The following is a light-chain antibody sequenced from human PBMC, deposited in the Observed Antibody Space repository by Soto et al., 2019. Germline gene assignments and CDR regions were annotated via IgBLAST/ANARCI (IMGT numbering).Light chain of an antibody. CDR3: ISDTSSSIYVV. CDR2: DVS. V-gene: IGLV2-14*01. J-gene: IGLJ2*01. CDR1: SSDVGGYNY. Sequence: QSALTQPASVSGSPGQSITISCTGTSSDVGGYNYVSWYQQHPGKAPKLLIYDVSNRPSGVSNRFSGYKSGNAASLTISGLPAEDAADYCCISDTSSSIYVVFGGGTKLTVL.